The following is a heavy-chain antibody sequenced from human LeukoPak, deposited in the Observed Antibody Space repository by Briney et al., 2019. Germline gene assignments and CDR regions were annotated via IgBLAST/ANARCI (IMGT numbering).Heavy chain of an antibody. CDR3: ARGAPRNYDFWSGPFDY. D-gene: IGHD3-3*01. CDR1: GFTFSDYA. Sequence: PGGSLRLSCAASGFTFSDYAMHWVRQAPGKGLEWVAVISYDGSNECYADSVKGRFTISRDNSKNTLYLQMNSLRGEDMAVYYCARGAPRNYDFWSGPFDYWGQGSLVTVSS. V-gene: IGHV3-30-3*01. CDR2: ISYDGSNE. J-gene: IGHJ4*02.